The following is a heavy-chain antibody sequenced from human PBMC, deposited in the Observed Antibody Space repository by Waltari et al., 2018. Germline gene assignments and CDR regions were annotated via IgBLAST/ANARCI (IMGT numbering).Heavy chain of an antibody. CDR3: ARVPSVDFLSGYYGNGMDV. CDR1: GFTFGNFW. J-gene: IGHJ6*02. Sequence: EVLLEESGGGLVQPGESLRLSCAASGFTFGNFWMHWVRHGPGKGLGWVGGRKGDGTDATYADVLDGRLSISRDKAKNRLYLRSDGLGVEDRAVYYCARVPSVDFLSGYYGNGMDVWGQGTTVTV. D-gene: IGHD3-3*01. V-gene: IGHV3-74*03. CDR2: RKGDGTDA.